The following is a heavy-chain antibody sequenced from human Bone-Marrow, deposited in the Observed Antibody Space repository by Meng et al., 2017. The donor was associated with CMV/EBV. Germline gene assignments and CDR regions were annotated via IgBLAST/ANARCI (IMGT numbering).Heavy chain of an antibody. CDR3: ARAVAGGSPYIHIDCYGMDV. V-gene: IGHV3-21*01. CDR2: ISSSSSYI. J-gene: IGHJ6*01. CDR1: GFTFSNYS. Sequence: GESLKISCAAPGFTFSNYSMNWVRQAPGKGLEWVSSISSSSSYIYYADSVKGRFTISRDNAKNSLFLQMNSLRAEDTAVYYCARAVAGGSPYIHIDCYGMDVWGQGTTVTGSS. D-gene: IGHD2-15*01.